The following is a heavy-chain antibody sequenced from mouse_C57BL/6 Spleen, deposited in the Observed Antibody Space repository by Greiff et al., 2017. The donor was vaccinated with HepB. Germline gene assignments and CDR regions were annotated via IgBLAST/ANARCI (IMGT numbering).Heavy chain of an antibody. CDR2: IRSKSSNYAT. D-gene: IGHD2-4*01. V-gene: IGHV10-3*01. Sequence: EVQLVESGGGLVQPKGSLKLSCAASGFTFNTYAMHWVRQAPGKGLEWVARIRSKSSNYATYYADSVKDRFTISRDDSQSMLYLQMNNLKTEDTAMYYCVRERGGLYYDIYYAMDYWGQGTSVTVSS. CDR1: GFTFNTYA. J-gene: IGHJ4*01. CDR3: VRERGGLYYDIYYAMDY.